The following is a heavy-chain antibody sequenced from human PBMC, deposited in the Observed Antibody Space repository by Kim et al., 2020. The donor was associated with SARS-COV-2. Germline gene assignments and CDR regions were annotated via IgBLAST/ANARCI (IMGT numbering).Heavy chain of an antibody. J-gene: IGHJ1*01. CDR2: INPNSGGT. CDR3: ARDSEMTTAKYIQH. Sequence: ASVKVSCKTSGYSFTGYYIHWVRQAPGQGLEWMGWINPNSGGTNSAQELQDRVILTRDTSTSTVYMHLSRLRYDDTALYYCARDSEMTTAKYIQHWGQRTLVTVSS. V-gene: IGHV1-2*02. CDR1: GYSFTGYY. D-gene: IGHD4-4*01.